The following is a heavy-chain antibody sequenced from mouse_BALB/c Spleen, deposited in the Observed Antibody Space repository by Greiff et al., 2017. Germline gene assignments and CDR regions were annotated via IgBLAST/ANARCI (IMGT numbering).Heavy chain of an antibody. Sequence: VQGVESGPGLVAPSQSLSITCTVSGFSLTSYGVHWVRQPPGKGLEWLGVIWAGGSTNYNSALMSRLSISKDNSKSQVFLKMNSLQTDDTAMYYCASPLITTATGFAYWGQGTLVTVSA. V-gene: IGHV2-9*02. CDR1: GFSLTSYG. CDR2: IWAGGST. D-gene: IGHD1-2*01. CDR3: ASPLITTATGFAY. J-gene: IGHJ3*01.